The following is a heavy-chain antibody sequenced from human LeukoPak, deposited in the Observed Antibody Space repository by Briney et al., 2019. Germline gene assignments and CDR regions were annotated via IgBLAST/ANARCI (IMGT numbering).Heavy chain of an antibody. D-gene: IGHD5-18*01. V-gene: IGHV3-48*03. CDR3: ARSGYSYGQPFDY. CDR2: ISRSGSTR. CDR1: GFTFSSYE. J-gene: IGHJ4*02. Sequence: GGSLRLSCAASGFTFSSYEMNWVRQAPVKGLEWVSYISRSGSTRYYADSVKGRFTISRDNAKNSLYLQMNSLRAEDTAVYFCARSGYSYGQPFDYLGLGALVNVSS.